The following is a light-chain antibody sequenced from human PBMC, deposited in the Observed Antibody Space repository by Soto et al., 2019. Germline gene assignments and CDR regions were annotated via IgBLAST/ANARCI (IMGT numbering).Light chain of an antibody. J-gene: IGLJ1*01. CDR3: QSYDSSLSGSGV. CDR1: SSNIGAGYD. V-gene: IGLV1-40*01. Sequence: QSVLTQPPSVSGAPGQRVTISCTGSSSNIGAGYDVHWYQQLPGTAPKLLIYGNSNRPSGVPDRFSGSKSGTSASLAITGVQAEDEADYYGQSYDSSLSGSGVFGTGTKLTVL. CDR2: GNS.